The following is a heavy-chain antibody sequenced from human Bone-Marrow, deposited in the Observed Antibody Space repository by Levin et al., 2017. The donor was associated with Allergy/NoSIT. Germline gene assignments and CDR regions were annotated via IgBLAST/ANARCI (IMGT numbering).Heavy chain of an antibody. CDR3: ARVDVETFFYDSSGTPYGMDV. D-gene: IGHD3-22*01. J-gene: IGHJ6*02. CDR1: GGSISSSSYY. Sequence: GSLRLSCTVSGGSISSSSYYWAWIRQPPGKGLEWIASIYYSGNTYYNPSLKSRLTISVDTSKNQFSLKVRSVTAADTAVYYCARVDVETFFYDSSGTPYGMDVWVQGTTVTVSS. V-gene: IGHV4-39*07. CDR2: IYYSGNT.